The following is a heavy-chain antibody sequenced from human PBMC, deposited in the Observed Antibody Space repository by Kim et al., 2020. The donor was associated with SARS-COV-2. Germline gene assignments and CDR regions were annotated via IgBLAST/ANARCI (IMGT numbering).Heavy chain of an antibody. Sequence: SETLSLTCPVSGGSISGSNYYWGWIRQPPGKGLEWIGSSFYSGDTYYNPSLKSRVTISVDKSKNQLSLKLTSVTAADTAVYYCARHHLPSNHDILTGFLDPPSDAVDIWGQGTRVTVSS. CDR3: ARHHLPSNHDILTGFLDPPSDAVDI. J-gene: IGHJ3*02. D-gene: IGHD3-9*01. CDR2: SFYSGDT. CDR1: GGSISGSNYY. V-gene: IGHV4-39*01.